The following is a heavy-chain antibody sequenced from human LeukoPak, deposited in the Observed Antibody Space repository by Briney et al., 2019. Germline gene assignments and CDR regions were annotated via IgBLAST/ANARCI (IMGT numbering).Heavy chain of an antibody. CDR1: GFTFSSYA. D-gene: IGHD3-10*01. V-gene: IGHV3-23*01. CDR2: ISGSGGST. Sequence: TGGSLRLSCAASGFTFSSYAMSWVRQAPGKGLEWVSAISGSGGSTYYADSVKGRFTISRDNSKNTLYLQMNSLRAEDTAVYYCAKAEYGSGSSLYYFDYWGQGTLVTVSS. J-gene: IGHJ4*02. CDR3: AKAEYGSGSSLYYFDY.